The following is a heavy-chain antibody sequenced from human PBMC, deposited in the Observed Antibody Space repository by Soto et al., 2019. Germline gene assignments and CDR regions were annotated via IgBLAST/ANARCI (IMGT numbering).Heavy chain of an antibody. CDR3: ARGTMQLWYDYFDY. D-gene: IGHD6-13*01. J-gene: IGHJ4*02. V-gene: IGHV3-48*02. CDR2: ITSGRSII. CDR1: GFTFSDYT. Sequence: QSGGSLRLSCAASGFTFSDYTMNWVRQAPGKGLEWVSYITSGRSIIYYTDSVKGRFTISRDNAEKSLYLQMDSLRDEDTAVYFCARGTMQLWYDYFDYWGQGTLVTVSS.